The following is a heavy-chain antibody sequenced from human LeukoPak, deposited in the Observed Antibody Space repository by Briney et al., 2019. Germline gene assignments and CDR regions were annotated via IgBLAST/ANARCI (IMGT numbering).Heavy chain of an antibody. J-gene: IGHJ6*04. CDR1: GFSFGDYA. D-gene: IGHD2-2*01. CDR3: TRDCSSSCYGRIEMDV. CDR2: IRSKLYGATT. V-gene: IGHV3-49*04. Sequence: GGSLRLSCTASGFSFGDYAMSWVRQAPGKGLEWVGFIRSKLYGATTEYAASVKGRFIISRDDFKSIAYLQMNSLKTEDTAFYYCTRDCSSSCYGRIEMDVWGKGTTVTVSS.